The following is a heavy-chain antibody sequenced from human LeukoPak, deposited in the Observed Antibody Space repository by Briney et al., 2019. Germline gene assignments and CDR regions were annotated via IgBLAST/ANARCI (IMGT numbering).Heavy chain of an antibody. CDR2: ISSSSSYI. D-gene: IGHD2-15*01. Sequence: GGSLRLSCAASGFTFSSYSMNWVRQAPGKGLEWVSSISSSSSYIYYADSVKGRFTISRDNAKNSLYLQMNSLRDEDTAVYYCARDIVVVVAATRGGFDYWGQGTLVTVSS. V-gene: IGHV3-21*01. J-gene: IGHJ4*02. CDR1: GFTFSSYS. CDR3: ARDIVVVVAATRGGFDY.